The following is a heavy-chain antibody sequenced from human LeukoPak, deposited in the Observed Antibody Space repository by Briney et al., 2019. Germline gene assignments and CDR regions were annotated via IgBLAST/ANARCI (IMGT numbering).Heavy chain of an antibody. CDR2: ISSSGSTI. CDR1: GFTFSDYY. Sequence: GGSLRLSCAASGFTFSDYYMSWIRQAPGKGLEWVSYISSSGSTIYYADSVKGRFTISRDNAENSLYLQMNSLRAEDTAVYYCARCDSLFGVVIYYYYYYMDVWGKGTTVTVSS. D-gene: IGHD3-3*01. J-gene: IGHJ6*03. V-gene: IGHV3-11*04. CDR3: ARCDSLFGVVIYYYYYYMDV.